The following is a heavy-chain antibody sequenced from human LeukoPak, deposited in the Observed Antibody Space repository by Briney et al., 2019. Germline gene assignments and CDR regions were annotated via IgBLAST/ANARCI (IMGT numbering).Heavy chain of an antibody. CDR2: INPRNGGT. CDR3: ARGGYNYYAGDYSYMDV. D-gene: IGHD5-24*01. CDR1: QYAFNTYY. V-gene: IGHV1-2*02. J-gene: IGHJ6*03. Sequence: GASVKVSCKASQYAFNTYYVHWIRQAPGQGLEWMGWINPRNGGTNYAQKFQGRVTMTSDSSINTAYMELTRLTSADTAVYYCARGGYNYYAGDYSYMDVWGKGATVAVSS.